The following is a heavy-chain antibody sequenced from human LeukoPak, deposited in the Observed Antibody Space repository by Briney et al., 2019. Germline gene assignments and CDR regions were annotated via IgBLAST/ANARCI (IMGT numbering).Heavy chain of an antibody. CDR1: GITSRNYG. CDR2: AWYDGTNE. Sequence: PGRSLRLSCVASGITSRNYGMHWVRQAPGKGLEWVAVAWYDGTNEDYADSVKGRFIVSRDISKHTLYLQMNSLRVDDTAVYYCARDGSGLAVRGWFDFWGQGTLVTVSS. D-gene: IGHD3-10*01. CDR3: ARDGSGLAVRGWFDF. J-gene: IGHJ5*01. V-gene: IGHV3-33*01.